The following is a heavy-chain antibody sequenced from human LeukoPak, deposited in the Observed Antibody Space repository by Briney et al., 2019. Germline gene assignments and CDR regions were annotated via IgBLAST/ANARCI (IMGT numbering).Heavy chain of an antibody. CDR3: ARFQYKAAFDI. Sequence: PSETLSLTCSVSGGSISTYFWSWIRQPPGKGLEWIGYNHDSGSTNYNPSLKSRVTISVDTSKNQFSLKLSSVTAADTAVYYCARFQYKAAFDIWGQGTMVTVSS. CDR1: GGSISTYF. V-gene: IGHV4-59*01. CDR2: NHDSGST. D-gene: IGHD1-1*01. J-gene: IGHJ3*02.